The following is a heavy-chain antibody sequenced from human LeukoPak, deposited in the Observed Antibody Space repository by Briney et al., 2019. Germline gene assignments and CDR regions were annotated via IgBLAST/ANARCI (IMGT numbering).Heavy chain of an antibody. J-gene: IGHJ3*02. CDR3: AVVVVPAADSVAFDI. V-gene: IGHV4-61*01. Sequence: SETLSLTCTVSGDSVSSGSDYWRWIRQPPGKGLEWIVYIYYSGSTKYNPSLKSRVTISVDTSKNQFSLKLSSVTAADTAVYYCAVVVVPAADSVAFDIWGQGTMVTVSS. CDR1: GDSVSSGSDY. CDR2: IYYSGST. D-gene: IGHD2-2*01.